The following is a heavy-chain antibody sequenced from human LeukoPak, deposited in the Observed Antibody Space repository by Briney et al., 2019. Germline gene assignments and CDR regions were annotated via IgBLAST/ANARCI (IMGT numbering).Heavy chain of an antibody. Sequence: SISSISSYIYYADSVKGRFTISRDNAKNSLYLQMNSLRAEDTAVYYCARVIDYYDSSGLLNWGQGTLVTVSS. J-gene: IGHJ4*02. V-gene: IGHV3-21*01. CDR2: ISSISSYI. CDR3: ARVIDYYDSSGLLN. D-gene: IGHD3-22*01.